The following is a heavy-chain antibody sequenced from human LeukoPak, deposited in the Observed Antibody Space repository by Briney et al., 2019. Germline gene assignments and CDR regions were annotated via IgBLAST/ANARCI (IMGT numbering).Heavy chain of an antibody. J-gene: IGHJ4*02. V-gene: IGHV1-58*02. D-gene: IGHD5-12*01. CDR1: GFTFTSSA. CDR2: IVVGSGNT. Sequence: SVKVSCKASGFTFTSSAMQWVRQARGQRLEWIGWIVVGSGNTNYAQKFQERVTITRDMSASTAYMELSSLRSEDTAVYYCAAVPWGVATITLIDYWGQGTLVTVSS. CDR3: AAVPWGVATITLIDY.